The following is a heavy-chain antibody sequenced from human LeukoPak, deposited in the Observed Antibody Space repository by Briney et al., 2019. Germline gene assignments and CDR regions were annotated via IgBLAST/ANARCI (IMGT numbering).Heavy chain of an antibody. V-gene: IGHV5-51*01. J-gene: IGHJ4*02. CDR3: ARRSDFWSDKFDY. CDR1: GYSFTSYW. D-gene: IGHD3-3*01. Sequence: GESLKISCKGSGYSFTSYWIGWVRQMLGKGLEWMGIIYPGDSDTRYSPSFQGQVTISADKSISTAYLQWSSLKASDTAMYYCARRSDFWSDKFDYWGQGTLVTVSS. CDR2: IYPGDSDT.